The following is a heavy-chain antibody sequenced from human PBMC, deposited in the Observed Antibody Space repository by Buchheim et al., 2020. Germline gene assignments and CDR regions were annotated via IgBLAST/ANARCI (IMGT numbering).Heavy chain of an antibody. D-gene: IGHD3-3*01. Sequence: QVQLQQWGAGLLKPSETLSLTCAVYGGSFSGYYWSWIRQPPGKGLEWIGEINHSGSTNYNQSLKSRVTISVDTSKNQFSLKLSSVTAADTAVYYCARGGTPVLRFLEWLPYYYYYGMDVWGQGTT. CDR2: INHSGST. V-gene: IGHV4-34*01. J-gene: IGHJ6*02. CDR1: GGSFSGYY. CDR3: ARGGTPVLRFLEWLPYYYYYGMDV.